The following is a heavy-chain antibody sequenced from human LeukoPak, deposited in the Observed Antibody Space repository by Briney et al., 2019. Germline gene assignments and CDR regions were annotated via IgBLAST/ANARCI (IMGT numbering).Heavy chain of an antibody. D-gene: IGHD3-22*01. CDR1: VWTFDDYA. J-gene: IGHJ4*02. V-gene: IGHV3-9*01. Sequence: GRSLSVSCAASVWTFDDYAMHWVRPARGKGLEWVSVISWYSGSIGFADSVSGGLTISRDNAKNSLYLQMNSLRAEDTAWYYCAKDADSSGYAVFDYWGQGTLVTVSS. CDR3: AKDADSSGYAVFDY. CDR2: ISWYSGSI.